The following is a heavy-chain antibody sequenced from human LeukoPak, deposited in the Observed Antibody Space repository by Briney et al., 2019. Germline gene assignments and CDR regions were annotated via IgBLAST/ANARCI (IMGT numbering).Heavy chain of an antibody. J-gene: IGHJ4*02. Sequence: GESLKISCKGAGYSFTSYWIGWVRQLPGKGLEWMGIIYPGDSDTRYSPSFQGQVTISADKSISTAYLQWSSLKASDTAMYYCARHPYCSGGSCYSDYWGQGTLVTVSS. D-gene: IGHD2-15*01. CDR2: IYPGDSDT. CDR3: ARHPYCSGGSCYSDY. V-gene: IGHV5-51*01. CDR1: GYSFTSYW.